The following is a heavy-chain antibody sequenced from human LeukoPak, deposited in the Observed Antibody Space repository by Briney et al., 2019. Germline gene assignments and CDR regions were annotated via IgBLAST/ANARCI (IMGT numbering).Heavy chain of an antibody. Sequence: GGSLRLSCEASGFTFSTYGMHWVRQAPGKGLEWVAVISYDGSKKYYADSVKGRFTISRDNSKNTLYLQMNSLRAEDTAVYYCAKEEGGSGWYYFDYWGQGTLVTVSS. CDR2: ISYDGSKK. CDR1: GFTFSTYG. D-gene: IGHD6-19*01. CDR3: AKEEGGSGWYYFDY. V-gene: IGHV3-30*18. J-gene: IGHJ4*02.